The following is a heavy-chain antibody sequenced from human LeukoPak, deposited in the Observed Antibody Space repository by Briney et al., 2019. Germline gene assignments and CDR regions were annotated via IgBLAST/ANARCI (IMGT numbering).Heavy chain of an antibody. J-gene: IGHJ4*02. CDR1: GGSISSSSYY. CDR3: AGIAVAGRDFDY. D-gene: IGHD6-19*01. CDR2: IYYSGST. Sequence: SETLPLTCTVSGGSISSSSYYWGWMRQPPGKGPEWIRSIYYSGSTYYNPSLKSRVTISVDTSKNQFSLKLSSVTAADTAVYYCAGIAVAGRDFDYWGQGTLVTVSS. V-gene: IGHV4-39*01.